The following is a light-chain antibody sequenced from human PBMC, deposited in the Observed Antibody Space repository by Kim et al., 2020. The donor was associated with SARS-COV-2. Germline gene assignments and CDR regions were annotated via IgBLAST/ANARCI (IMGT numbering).Light chain of an antibody. J-gene: IGKJ4*01. Sequence: ARGEKATRPCRATQRVGSRYLAWYQQKPGTAPRLLIYGTSRRATGTPDRFSGSGSETDFTLTISRLEPEDFAVYYCQQYGSSFLAFGGGTKVDIK. V-gene: IGKV3-20*01. CDR3: QQYGSSFLA. CDR1: QRVGSRY. CDR2: GTS.